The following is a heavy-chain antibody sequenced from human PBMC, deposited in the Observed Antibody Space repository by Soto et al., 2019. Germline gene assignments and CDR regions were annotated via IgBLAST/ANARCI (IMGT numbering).Heavy chain of an antibody. CDR2: INPNSGGT. CDR1: GYTFTGYY. V-gene: IGHV1-2*04. D-gene: IGHD1-1*01. CDR3: ARDLRYNWNDPPGYYYGMDV. Sequence: ASVKVSCKASGYTFTGYYMHWVRQAPGQGLEWMGWINPNSGGTNYAQKFQGWVTMTRDTSISTDYKKLSRLRSDDTAVYFCARDLRYNWNDPPGYYYGMDVWGQGTTVTVSS. J-gene: IGHJ6*02.